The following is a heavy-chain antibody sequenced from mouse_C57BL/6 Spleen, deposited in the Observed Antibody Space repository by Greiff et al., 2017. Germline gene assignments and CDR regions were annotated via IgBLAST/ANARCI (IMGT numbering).Heavy chain of an antibody. D-gene: IGHD1-2*01. V-gene: IGHV1-80*01. Sequence: VQLQQSGAELVKPGASVKISCKASGYAFSSYWMNWVKQRPGKGLEWIGQIYPGDGDTNYNGKFKGKATLTADKSSSTAYMQLSSLTSEDSAVYFCARRTATSYAMDYWGQGTSVTVSS. CDR1: GYAFSSYW. CDR2: IYPGDGDT. J-gene: IGHJ4*01. CDR3: ARRTATSYAMDY.